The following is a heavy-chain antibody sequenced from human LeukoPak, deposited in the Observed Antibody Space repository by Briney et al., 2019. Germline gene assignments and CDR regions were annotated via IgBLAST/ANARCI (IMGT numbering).Heavy chain of an antibody. CDR3: ARSPKYSPMDV. D-gene: IGHD2-21*01. V-gene: IGHV1-69*02. Sequence: GASVKVSCKASGYAFTGYYMHWVRQAPGQGLEWMGRIIPILGIANYAQKFQGRVTITADKSTSTAYMELSSLRSEDTAVYYCARSPKYSPMDVWGQGTTVIVSS. J-gene: IGHJ6*02. CDR2: IIPILGIA. CDR1: GYAFTGYY.